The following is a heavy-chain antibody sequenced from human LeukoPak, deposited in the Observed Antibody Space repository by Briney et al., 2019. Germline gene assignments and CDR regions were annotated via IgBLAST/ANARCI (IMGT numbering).Heavy chain of an antibody. CDR2: VYYTGST. V-gene: IGHV4-39*02. Sequence: SETLSLTCTVSGDSVTSGGFYWAWLGQPPGKGLEWIATVYYTGSTYYNPSLKSRVTISIDTSKNHFSLKLRSVVAPDTSVYYCARHSGSGSLSRPFDPWGQGTLVTVSS. CDR1: GDSVTSGGFY. D-gene: IGHD3-10*01. J-gene: IGHJ5*02. CDR3: ARHSGSGSLSRPFDP.